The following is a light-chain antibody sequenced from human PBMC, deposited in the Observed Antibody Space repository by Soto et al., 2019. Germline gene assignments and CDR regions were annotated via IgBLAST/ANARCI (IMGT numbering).Light chain of an antibody. CDR2: EVS. V-gene: IGLV2-14*01. Sequence: QSALAQPASVSGSPGQSITISCIGTSSDVGGHNYVSWYQQYPGKAPKLLISEVSDRPSGISSRFSGSTSGNTASLTISGLQAEDEADYYCSSYTSANTWVFGGGTKVTAL. J-gene: IGLJ3*02. CDR3: SSYTSANTWV. CDR1: SSDVGGHNY.